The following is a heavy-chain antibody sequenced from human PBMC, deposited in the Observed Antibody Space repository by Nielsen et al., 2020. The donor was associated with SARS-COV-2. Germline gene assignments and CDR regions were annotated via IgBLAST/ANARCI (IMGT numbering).Heavy chain of an antibody. D-gene: IGHD6-19*01. CDR3: ARPYSSGWYWYYYGMDV. CDR2: ISYDGSKQ. CDR1: GFTFDDYG. J-gene: IGHJ6*02. Sequence: GESLKISCAASGFTFDDYGMSWVRQAPGKGLEWVSVISYDGSKQYYADSVKGRFTISRDNSQNTLFLQMNNLRADDTAVYYCARPYSSGWYWYYYGMDVWGQGTTVTVS. V-gene: IGHV3-30*03.